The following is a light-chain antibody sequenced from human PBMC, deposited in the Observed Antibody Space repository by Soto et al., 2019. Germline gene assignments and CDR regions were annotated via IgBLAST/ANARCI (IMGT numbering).Light chain of an antibody. CDR1: HDIGNY. CDR2: YAS. V-gene: IGKV1-33*01. CDR3: QQYENLPRFI. J-gene: IGKJ3*01. Sequence: DIQMTQSPSSLSASVGDRVTITCLASHDIGNYLNWYQQKPGKAPKLLIYYASNLETGVSSRFSGSGSGTDFTFTISSLLPEDIATYFCQQYENLPRFIFGPGTKVDIK.